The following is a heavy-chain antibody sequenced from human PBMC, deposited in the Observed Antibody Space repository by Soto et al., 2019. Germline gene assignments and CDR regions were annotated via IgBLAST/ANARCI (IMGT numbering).Heavy chain of an antibody. Sequence: QLQLQESGSRLVKPSQTLSLTCAVSGGSISSGGYSWSWIRQPPGKGLEWIGYIYHSGSTYYNPSLKSRVTISVDRSKNQFSLKLSSVTAADTAVYYCARYYYDSSGYSRLYYFDYWGQGTLVTVSS. CDR3: ARYYYDSSGYSRLYYFDY. CDR1: GGSISSGGYS. CDR2: IYHSGST. J-gene: IGHJ4*02. D-gene: IGHD3-22*01. V-gene: IGHV4-30-2*01.